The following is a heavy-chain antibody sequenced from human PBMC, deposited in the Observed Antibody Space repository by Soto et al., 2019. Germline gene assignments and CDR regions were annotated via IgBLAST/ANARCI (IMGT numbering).Heavy chain of an antibody. J-gene: IGHJ4*02. D-gene: IGHD2-2*01. CDR2: IKQDGSEK. CDR1: GFTFSTFW. V-gene: IGHV3-7*05. Sequence: EVKLVESGGGLVQPGGSLRLSCAASGFTFSTFWMTWVRQGPGKGLEWVATIKQDGSEKYYVDSVKGRFTISRDNTKKSLSLQMNSLRAEDTAVYYCASRYLEHCSSAWCSAPYDWWGQGTLVTVSS. CDR3: ASRYLEHCSSAWCSAPYDW.